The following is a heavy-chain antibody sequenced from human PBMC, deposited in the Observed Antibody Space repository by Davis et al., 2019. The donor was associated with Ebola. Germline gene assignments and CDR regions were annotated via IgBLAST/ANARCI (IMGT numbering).Heavy chain of an antibody. CDR3: TAGVGATDHDY. J-gene: IGHJ4*02. V-gene: IGHV3-15*01. D-gene: IGHD1-26*01. Sequence: GESLKISCAASGITFLNAWMSWVRQAPGKGLEWVGRSKSKTDVGTTDYAAPVKGRFTISRDDSKNTLYLQMNSLKTEDTAVYYCTAGVGATDHDYWGQGTLVTVSS. CDR2: SKSKTDVGTT. CDR1: GITFLNAW.